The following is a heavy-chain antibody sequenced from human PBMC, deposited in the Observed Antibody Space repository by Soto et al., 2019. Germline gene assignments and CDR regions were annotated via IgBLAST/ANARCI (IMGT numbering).Heavy chain of an antibody. V-gene: IGHV3-30-3*01. Sequence: QVQLVESGGGVVQPGRSLRLSCAASGFTFSSYAMHWVRQAPGKGLEWVAVISYDGSNKYYADSVKGRFTISRDNSKNPLYLQMNSLRAEDTAVYYCASPMVRGVIRGGFDSWGQGTLVTVSS. CDR2: ISYDGSNK. J-gene: IGHJ4*02. D-gene: IGHD3-10*01. CDR3: ASPMVRGVIRGGFDS. CDR1: GFTFSSYA.